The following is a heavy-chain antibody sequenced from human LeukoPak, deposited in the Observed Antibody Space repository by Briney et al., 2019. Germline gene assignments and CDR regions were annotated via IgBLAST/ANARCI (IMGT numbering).Heavy chain of an antibody. J-gene: IGHJ3*02. CDR2: ISSSSSYI. D-gene: IGHD6-13*01. CDR3: ARTDSSSWYGAFDI. CDR1: GFTFSSYS. Sequence: PGGSLRLSCAASGFTFSSYSMNWVRQAPGKGLEWVSSISSSSSYIYYADSVKGRFTISRDNAKNSLYLQMNSLRAEDTAVYYCARTDSSSWYGAFDIWGQGTMVTVSS. V-gene: IGHV3-21*01.